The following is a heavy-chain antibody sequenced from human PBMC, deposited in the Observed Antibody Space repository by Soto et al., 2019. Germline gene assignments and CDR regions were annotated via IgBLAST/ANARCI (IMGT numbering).Heavy chain of an antibody. V-gene: IGHV4-34*01. CDR1: GGSFSGYY. D-gene: IGHD3-10*01. Sequence: QVQLQQWGAGLLKPSETLSLTCAVYGGSFSGYYWSWIRQPPGKGLEWIGEINHSGSTNYNPSLKSRVTISVDTSKNQFSLKLSSVTAADTAVYYFARGDTWGYYGSGTIDYWGQGTLVTVSS. CDR3: ARGDTWGYYGSGTIDY. CDR2: INHSGST. J-gene: IGHJ4*02.